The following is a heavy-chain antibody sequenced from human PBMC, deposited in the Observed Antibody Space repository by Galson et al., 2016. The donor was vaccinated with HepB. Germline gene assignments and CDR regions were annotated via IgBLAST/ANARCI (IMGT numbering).Heavy chain of an antibody. J-gene: IGHJ3*02. CDR3: AHRESHDYWATHFRNDAFDI. CDR1: GFSLTSSGAG. D-gene: IGHD3-3*01. V-gene: IGHV2-5*02. CDR2: IYWDDDK. Sequence: PALVKPTQTLTLACNFSGFSLTSSGAGVGWIRQAPGKALEWLAVIYWDDDKRYNPSLRNRLTVVKDTSENLVVLTVTNMDPLDTATYYCAHRESHDYWATHFRNDAFDIWGRGTMVTVSS.